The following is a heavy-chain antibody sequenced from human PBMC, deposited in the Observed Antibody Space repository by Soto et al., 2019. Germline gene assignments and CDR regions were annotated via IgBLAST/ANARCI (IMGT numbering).Heavy chain of an antibody. Sequence: ASVKVSCKASGYTFTNYGISWVLQAPGQGLEWMGWISAYNGNTNYAQKLQGRVTMTTDTSTSTAYMELRSLRSDDTAVYYCARDSGSDFWRGYLSFDPWGQETLVTVSS. CDR3: ARDSGSDFWRGYLSFDP. J-gene: IGHJ5*02. D-gene: IGHD3-3*01. CDR1: GYTFTNYG. V-gene: IGHV1-18*01. CDR2: ISAYNGNT.